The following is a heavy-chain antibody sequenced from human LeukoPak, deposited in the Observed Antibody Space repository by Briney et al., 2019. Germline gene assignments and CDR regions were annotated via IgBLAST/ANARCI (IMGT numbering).Heavy chain of an antibody. D-gene: IGHD3-10*01. CDR1: GFTFDDYA. J-gene: IGHJ4*02. Sequence: GGSLRLSCAASGFTFDDYAMHWVRQVPGKGLEWVSGISWNSGSIGYADSVKGRFTISRDNAKNSLYLQMNSLRAEDTALYYCAKDSQYYYGSGSFDYWGQGTLVTVSS. V-gene: IGHV3-9*01. CDR2: ISWNSGSI. CDR3: AKDSQYYYGSGSFDY.